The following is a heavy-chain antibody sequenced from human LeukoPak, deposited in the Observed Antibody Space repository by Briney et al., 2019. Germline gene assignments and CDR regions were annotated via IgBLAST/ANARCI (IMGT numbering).Heavy chain of an antibody. CDR1: GYSISSGYY. D-gene: IGHD1-1*01. J-gene: IGHJ3*02. V-gene: IGHV4-38-2*02. Sequence: SETLSLTCTVSGYSISSGYYWGWIRQPPGQGLEWIGSIYHSGSTYYNPSLKSRVTISVDTSKNQFSLKLSSVTAADTAVCYCARTVQLERRNAFDIWGQGTMVTVSS. CDR3: ARTVQLERRNAFDI. CDR2: IYHSGST.